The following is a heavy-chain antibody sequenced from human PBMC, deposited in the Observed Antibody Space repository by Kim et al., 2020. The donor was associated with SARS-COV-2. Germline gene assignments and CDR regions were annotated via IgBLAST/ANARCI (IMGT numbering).Heavy chain of an antibody. Sequence: GGSLRLSCTASGFTFGDYAMSWFRQAPGKGLEWVGFIRSKAYGGTTEYAASVKGRFTISRDDSKSIAYLQMNSLKTEDTAVYYCTRDCPRGARRADAFDIWGQGTMVTVSS. J-gene: IGHJ3*02. CDR2: IRSKAYGGTT. CDR3: TRDCPRGARRADAFDI. V-gene: IGHV3-49*03. CDR1: GFTFGDYA.